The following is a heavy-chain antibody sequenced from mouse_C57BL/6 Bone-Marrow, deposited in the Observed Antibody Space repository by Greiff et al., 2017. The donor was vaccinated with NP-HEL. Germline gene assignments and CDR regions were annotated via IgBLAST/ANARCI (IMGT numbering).Heavy chain of an antibody. J-gene: IGHJ3*01. D-gene: IGHD2-2*01. CDR1: GYTFTSYW. V-gene: IGHV1-59*01. CDR3: ARGSTMVKWFAY. CDR2: IDPSDSYT. Sequence: VQLQQPGAELVRPGTSVKLSCKASGYTFTSYWMHWVKQRPGQGLEWIGVIDPSDSYTNYNQKFKGKATLTVDTSSSTAYMQLSSLTSEDSAVCYSARGSTMVKWFAYWGQWTLVTVSA.